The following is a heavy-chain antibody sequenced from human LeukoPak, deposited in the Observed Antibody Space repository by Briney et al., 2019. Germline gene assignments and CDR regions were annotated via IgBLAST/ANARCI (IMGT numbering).Heavy chain of an antibody. CDR2: IKKDGSEK. D-gene: IGHD5-18*01. CDR3: ARHLSGVTGYTYGRGIDY. V-gene: IGHV3-7*01. CDR1: GFTFSSYW. Sequence: PGGSLGLSCAASGFTFSSYWMSWVRQAPGKGLEWVANIKKDGSEKYHVDSVKGRFTISRDNAKKSLYLQMNSLRAEDTAVYYCARHLSGVTGYTYGRGIDYWGQGTLVTVSS. J-gene: IGHJ4*02.